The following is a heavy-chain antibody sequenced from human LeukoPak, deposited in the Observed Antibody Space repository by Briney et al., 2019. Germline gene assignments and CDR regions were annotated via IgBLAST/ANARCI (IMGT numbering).Heavy chain of an antibody. D-gene: IGHD2-15*01. J-gene: IGHJ4*02. CDR2: ISSSSSYI. V-gene: IGHV3-21*01. CDR1: GFTFISYS. Sequence: WGSPRLSCAAPGFTFISYSMNRVRPGPGEGLEWVSSISSSSSYIYYADSVKGRFTISRDNAKNSLYLQMNSLRAEDTAVYYCARDPALVAATPYYFDYWGQGTLVTVSS. CDR3: ARDPALVAATPYYFDY.